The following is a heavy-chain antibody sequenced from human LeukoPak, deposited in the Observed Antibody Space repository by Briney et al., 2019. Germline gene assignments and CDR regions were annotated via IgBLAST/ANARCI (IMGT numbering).Heavy chain of an antibody. CDR1: GFIFRNYA. D-gene: IGHD2-15*01. CDR2: ISGSGDST. Sequence: GGSLRLSCAVSGFIFRNYAMSWVRQAPGKGLEWVSTISGSGDSTYYADSVKGRFTISRDSSKKTLYLQTSSLRAEDTAVYYCAKTRGYCSGGTCYQDYWGQGTLVTVSS. J-gene: IGHJ4*02. CDR3: AKTRGYCSGGTCYQDY. V-gene: IGHV3-23*01.